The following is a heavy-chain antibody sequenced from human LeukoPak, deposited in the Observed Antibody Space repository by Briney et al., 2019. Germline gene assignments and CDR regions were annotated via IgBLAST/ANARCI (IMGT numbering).Heavy chain of an antibody. Sequence: GESLKISCKGAGYTFANYWIAWVRQMPGKGLEWLGTIYPGDSDTRYSPSFQGQVTISADMSINTAYSQWTSMKASDTARYYCAIEGQSGYDFAYWGQGTLVTVSS. J-gene: IGHJ4*02. CDR1: GYTFANYW. CDR3: AIEGQSGYDFAY. CDR2: IYPGDSDT. V-gene: IGHV5-51*01. D-gene: IGHD5-12*01.